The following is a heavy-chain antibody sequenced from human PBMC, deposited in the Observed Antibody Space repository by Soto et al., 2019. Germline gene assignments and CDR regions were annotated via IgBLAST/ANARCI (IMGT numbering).Heavy chain of an antibody. CDR1: VPSFNNYA. CDR3: ARGVDPIAVAGRYYFEP. D-gene: IGHD6-19*01. Sequence: SVKVSCKTSVPSFNNYAVTWVRQARGQGVEWVGGIIPFSDSASYAAQFQVGVTISAVKSPSTSDMELRSPQYECTAVYFCARGVDPIAVAGRYYFEPWGRGTMATVSS. V-gene: IGHV1-69*06. CDR2: IIPFSDSA. J-gene: IGHJ4*01.